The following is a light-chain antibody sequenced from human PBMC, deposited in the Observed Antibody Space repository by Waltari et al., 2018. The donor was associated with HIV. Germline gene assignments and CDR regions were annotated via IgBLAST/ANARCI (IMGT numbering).Light chain of an antibody. J-gene: IGLJ1*01. CDR2: LNSDGSH. CDR1: SGHSHYA. Sequence: QLVLTQSPSASASLGASFKLTCTLSSGHSHYAIAWHQQQPEKGPRYLMKLNSDGSHTKGDGIPDRFSGSSSGAERYLTISTLQSEDEADYYCQTWGTGIQVFGSGTKVTVL. V-gene: IGLV4-69*01. CDR3: QTWGTGIQV.